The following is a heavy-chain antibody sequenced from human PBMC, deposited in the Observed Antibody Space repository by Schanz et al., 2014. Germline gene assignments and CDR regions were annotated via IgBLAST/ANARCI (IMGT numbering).Heavy chain of an antibody. J-gene: IGHJ5*02. CDR2: IHQSGGT. CDR3: AKFLYDDPS. D-gene: IGHD3-3*01. CDR1: GGDIGNYY. Sequence: QVQLQESGPGLVKPSETLSLTCSVSGGDIGNYYWSWIRQPPGKGLEWIGYIHQSGGTNYNPSLKSGVPILVDTSKHQFPLRLTSLTAADTAVYYCAKFLYDDPSWGQGTLVTVSS. V-gene: IGHV4-59*08.